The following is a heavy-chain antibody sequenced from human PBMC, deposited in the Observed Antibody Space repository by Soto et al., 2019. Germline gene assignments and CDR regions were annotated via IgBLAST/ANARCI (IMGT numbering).Heavy chain of an antibody. V-gene: IGHV3-21*01. CDR3: ARETIAVAGTASYGMDV. D-gene: IGHD6-19*01. J-gene: IGHJ6*02. Sequence: VGSLRLSCAASAFSFSSYTMNWVRQAPGKGLEWVSSITSSSSYIYYADSVKGRFTISRDNAKNSLYLQMNSLRAEDTAVYYCARETIAVAGTASYGMDVWGQGTTV. CDR1: AFSFSSYT. CDR2: ITSSSSYI.